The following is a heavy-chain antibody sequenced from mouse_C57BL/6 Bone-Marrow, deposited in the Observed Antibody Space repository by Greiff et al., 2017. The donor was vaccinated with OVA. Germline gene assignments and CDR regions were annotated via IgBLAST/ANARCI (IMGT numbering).Heavy chain of an antibody. CDR3: ARDYGSRHWYFDV. V-gene: IGHV1-55*01. Sequence: VQLQQPGAELVKPGASVKMSCKASGYTFTSYWITWVKQRPGQGLEWIGDIYPGSGSTNYNEKFKSKATLTVDTSSSTAYMQLSSLTSEDSAVYYCARDYGSRHWYFDVWGTGTTVTVSS. CDR1: GYTFTSYW. D-gene: IGHD1-1*01. CDR2: IYPGSGST. J-gene: IGHJ1*03.